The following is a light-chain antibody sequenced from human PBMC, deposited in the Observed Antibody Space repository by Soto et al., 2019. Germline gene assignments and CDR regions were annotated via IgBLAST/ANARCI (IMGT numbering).Light chain of an antibody. CDR3: QQYNDWPIA. CDR2: GAS. CDR1: QNVRRN. V-gene: IGKV3-15*01. J-gene: IGKJ4*01. Sequence: EIVMTQSPGTLSVSPGERATLSCRASQNVRRNLAWYQQKPGQAPRLLIYGASTRATGIPARFSGTGSGTEFTLAISSLQSEDFAVYYCQQYNDWPIAFGGGTKVAIK.